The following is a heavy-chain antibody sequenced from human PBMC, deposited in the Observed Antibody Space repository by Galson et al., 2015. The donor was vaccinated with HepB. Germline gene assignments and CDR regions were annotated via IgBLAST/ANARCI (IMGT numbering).Heavy chain of an antibody. CDR1: GFTFSSYE. CDR2: ISSSGSTI. V-gene: IGHV3-48*03. J-gene: IGHJ4*02. CDR3: ARLAVAGRGVDY. D-gene: IGHD6-19*01. Sequence: SLRLSCAASGFTFSSYEMNWVRQAPGKGLEWVSYISSSGSTIYYADSVKGRFTISRDNAKNSLYLQMNSLRAEDTAVYYCARLAVAGRGVDYWGQGTLVTVSS.